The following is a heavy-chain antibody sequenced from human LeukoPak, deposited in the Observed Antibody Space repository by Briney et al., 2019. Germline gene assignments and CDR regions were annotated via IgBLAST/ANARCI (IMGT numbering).Heavy chain of an antibody. CDR3: ARLGSGSYGDAFDI. Sequence: GESLKISCKGFGYSFTSYWIGWVRLMPGKGLEWMGIIYPDDSQTRDSPSFQGQVTISADKSISTAYLQWSSLKASDTAMYYCARLGSGSYGDAFDIWGQGTLVTVSS. V-gene: IGHV5-51*01. CDR2: IYPDDSQT. D-gene: IGHD3-10*01. CDR1: GYSFTSYW. J-gene: IGHJ3*02.